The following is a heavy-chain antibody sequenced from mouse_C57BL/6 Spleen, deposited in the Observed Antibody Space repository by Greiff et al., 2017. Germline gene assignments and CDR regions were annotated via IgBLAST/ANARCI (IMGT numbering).Heavy chain of an antibody. CDR1: GYTFTDYY. CDR2: INPNNGGT. V-gene: IGHV1-26*01. J-gene: IGHJ4*01. D-gene: IGHD2-4*01. Sequence: EVQLQQSGPELVKPGASVKISCKASGYTFTDYYMNWVKQSHGKSLEWIGDINPNNGGTSYNQKFKGKATLTVDKSSSTAYMELRSLTSEDSAVYYCERWDDYDGGNYYAMDYWGQGTSVTVSS. CDR3: ERWDDYDGGNYYAMDY.